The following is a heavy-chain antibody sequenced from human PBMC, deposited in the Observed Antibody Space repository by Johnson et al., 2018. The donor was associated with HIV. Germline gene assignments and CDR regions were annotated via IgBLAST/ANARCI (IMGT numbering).Heavy chain of an antibody. CDR1: GFSVSGNY. V-gene: IGHV3-53*01. D-gene: IGHD3-22*01. J-gene: IGHJ3*01. CDR2: IYVGGNT. CDR3: ALAYYDSRGYYPHAFHV. Sequence: EVQLVESGGGLIQPGGSLRVSCAASGFSVSGNYMSWVRQAPGKGLEWVSSIYVGGNTYSADSVKGRFTISRDNSENTLYLQMNRLRAEDTAVYYCALAYYDSRGYYPHAFHVWGQGTVVTVSS.